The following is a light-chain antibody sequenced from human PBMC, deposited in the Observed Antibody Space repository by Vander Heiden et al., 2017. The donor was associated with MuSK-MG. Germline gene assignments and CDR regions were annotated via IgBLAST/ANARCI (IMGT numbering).Light chain of an antibody. Sequence: QMTQSPSSLSASVGDRVTITCRASQTISRFLNWYQQKPGKAPKLLIYGASSLQSGVPSRFSGSGSGTDFTLTISSLQPEDFATYYCQQSYSTLTWTFGQGTKVXIK. V-gene: IGKV1-39*01. CDR1: QTISRF. CDR3: QQSYSTLTWT. J-gene: IGKJ1*01. CDR2: GAS.